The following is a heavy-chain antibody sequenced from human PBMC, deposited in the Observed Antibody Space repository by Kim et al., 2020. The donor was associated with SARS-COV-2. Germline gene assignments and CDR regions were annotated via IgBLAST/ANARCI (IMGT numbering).Heavy chain of an antibody. CDR3: AKNMTDY. CDR2: NRGSK. V-gene: IGHV3-9*01. J-gene: IGHJ4*02. Sequence: NRGSKGYADSVKGRFTSSRDNAKSSLYLQMSSLRAEDTALYYCAKNMTDYWGQGTLVTVSS.